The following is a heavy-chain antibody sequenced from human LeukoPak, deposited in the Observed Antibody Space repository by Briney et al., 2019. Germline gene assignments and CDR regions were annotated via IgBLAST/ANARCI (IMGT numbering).Heavy chain of an antibody. CDR1: GYTFTGYY. CDR3: ARSTRGSAHFDY. Sequence: ASVKVSCKASGYTFTGYYMHWVRQAPGQGLEWMGRINPNSGGTNYAQKFQGRVTMTRDTSISTAYMELSRLRSDDTAVYYCARSTRGSAHFDYWGQGTLVTVSS. V-gene: IGHV1-2*06. D-gene: IGHD2-15*01. J-gene: IGHJ4*02. CDR2: INPNSGGT.